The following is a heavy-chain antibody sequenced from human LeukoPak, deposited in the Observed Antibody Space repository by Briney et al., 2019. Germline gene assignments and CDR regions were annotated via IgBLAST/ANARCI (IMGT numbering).Heavy chain of an antibody. Sequence: GASVKVSCKASGHTVTSYYMHRVRQAPGQWLEWMGMINPSGGSTSYAQEFQGRVTMTRDTSTSTVYMELSSLRSEDTAVYYCARDVRWLGSPFMDVWGQGTTVTVSS. CDR1: GHTVTSYY. D-gene: IGHD6-19*01. V-gene: IGHV1-46*01. J-gene: IGHJ6*02. CDR3: ARDVRWLGSPFMDV. CDR2: INPSGGST.